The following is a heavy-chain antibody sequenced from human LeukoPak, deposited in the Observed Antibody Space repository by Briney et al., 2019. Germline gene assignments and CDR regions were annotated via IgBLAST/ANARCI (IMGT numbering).Heavy chain of an antibody. CDR3: ARVCSSTSCFNWFDP. Sequence: GGSLRLSCAASEFVFSDYYMSWIRQAPGKGLEWVSYISSSGSTIYHADSVKGRFTISRDNAKNSLYLQMNSLRAEDTAVYYCARVCSSTSCFNWFDPWGQGTLVTVSS. D-gene: IGHD2-2*01. CDR2: ISSSGSTI. J-gene: IGHJ5*02. CDR1: EFVFSDYY. V-gene: IGHV3-11*01.